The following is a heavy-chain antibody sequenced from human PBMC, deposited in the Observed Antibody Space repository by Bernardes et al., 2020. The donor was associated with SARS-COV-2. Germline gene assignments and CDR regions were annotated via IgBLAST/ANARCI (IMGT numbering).Heavy chain of an antibody. CDR1: GGSISSTSYF. J-gene: IGHJ4*02. CDR2: VHYSEGT. V-gene: IGHV4-39*01. D-gene: IGHD1-1*01. CDR3: ARQVRGGSGPIIDY. Sequence: SETLSLTCTVSGGSISSTSYFWVWIRQPPRKGLEYIGSVHYSEGTYYNPSLESRVTIPVDTSKNQFSLRLTSVTAADTAVYYCARQVRGGSGPIIDYWGQGTLVTVSS.